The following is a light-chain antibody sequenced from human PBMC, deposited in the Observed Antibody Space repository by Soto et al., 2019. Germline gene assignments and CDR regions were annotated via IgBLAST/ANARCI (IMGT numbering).Light chain of an antibody. CDR1: QDISNF. CDR3: QKYSSVPV. J-gene: IGKJ3*01. V-gene: IGKV1-27*01. CDR2: AAS. Sequence: DIQMTQSPTSLSASVGDRVTITCRASQDISNFVAWYQQKPGKAPKLLIYAASTLQSGVPSRFSGSGSGTDLTLTINSVQPEDFATYSCQKYSSVPVFGAGTKVEIK.